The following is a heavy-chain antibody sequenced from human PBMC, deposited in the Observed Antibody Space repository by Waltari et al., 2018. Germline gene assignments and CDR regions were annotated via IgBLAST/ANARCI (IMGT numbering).Heavy chain of an antibody. V-gene: IGHV3-48*04. D-gene: IGHD6-13*01. CDR2: ISSSSSTI. CDR1: GFTFSSYS. CDR3: ARAGIAAATNWFDP. J-gene: IGHJ5*02. Sequence: EVQLVESGGGLVQPGGSLRLSCAASGFTFSSYSMTWVRQAPGKGLEWVSYISSSSSTIYYADSVKGRFTISRDNAKNSLYLQMNSLRAEDTAVYYCARAGIAAATNWFDPWGQGTLVTVSS.